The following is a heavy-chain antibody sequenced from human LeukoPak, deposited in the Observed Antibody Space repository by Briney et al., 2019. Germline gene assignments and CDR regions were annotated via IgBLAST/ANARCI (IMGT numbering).Heavy chain of an antibody. V-gene: IGHV3-7*01. CDR3: ARPSRVVGATGYYFDY. D-gene: IGHD1-26*01. CDR2: IKQDGSEK. Sequence: GGSLRLSCAASGFTFSSYAMHWVRQAPGKGLEWVANIKQDGSEKYYVDSVKGRFTISRDNAKNSLYLQMNSLRAEDTAVYYCARPSRVVGATGYYFDYWGQGTLVTVSS. CDR1: GFTFSSYA. J-gene: IGHJ4*02.